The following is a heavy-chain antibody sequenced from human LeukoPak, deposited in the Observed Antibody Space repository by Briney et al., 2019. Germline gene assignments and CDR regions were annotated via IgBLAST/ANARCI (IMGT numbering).Heavy chain of an antibody. D-gene: IGHD3-10*01. CDR2: IYYSGST. J-gene: IGHJ4*02. CDR3: ARDPTDYYGSGSWGTY. Sequence: PSETLSLTCTVSGGSISSYYWSWIRQPPGKGLEWIGYIYYSGSTNYNPSLKSRVTISVDTSKNQFSLKLSSVTAADTAVYYCARDPTDYYGSGSWGTYWGQGTLVTVSS. CDR1: GGSISSYY. V-gene: IGHV4-59*12.